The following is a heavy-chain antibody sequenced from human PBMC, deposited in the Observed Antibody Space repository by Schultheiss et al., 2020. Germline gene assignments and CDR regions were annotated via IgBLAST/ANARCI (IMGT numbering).Heavy chain of an antibody. Sequence: GESLKISCAASGFIFSTYGMHWVRQAPGKGLDWVAVISYDGNNKYYADSVKGRFTISRDNSKNTLYLQMSSLRTEDTALYYCAINGGYCSGGSCYHDYWGQGTLVTVSS. CDR1: GFIFSTYG. CDR2: ISYDGNNK. J-gene: IGHJ4*02. D-gene: IGHD2-15*01. CDR3: AINGGYCSGGSCYHDY. V-gene: IGHV3-30*03.